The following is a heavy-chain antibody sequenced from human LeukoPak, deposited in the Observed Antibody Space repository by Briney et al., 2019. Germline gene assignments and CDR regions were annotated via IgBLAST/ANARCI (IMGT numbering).Heavy chain of an antibody. CDR3: AREQCELYY. J-gene: IGHJ4*02. CDR1: GFTFSSYA. CDR2: ISGSADNT. Sequence: GGSLRLSCAASGFTFSSYAMSWVRQAPGKGLEWVSGISGSADNTYYADSVKGRFTISRDNSKNTLYLQMNSLRAEDTAVYYCAREQCELYYWGQGTLVTVSS. D-gene: IGHD1-26*01. V-gene: IGHV3-23*01.